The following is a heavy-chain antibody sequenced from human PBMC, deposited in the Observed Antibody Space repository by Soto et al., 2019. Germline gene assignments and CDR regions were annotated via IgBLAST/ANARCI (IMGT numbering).Heavy chain of an antibody. V-gene: IGHV5-10-1*01. CDR3: ARPRRYSEDYYYYYGMDV. CDR2: IDPSDSYT. CDR1: GYSFTSYW. J-gene: IGHJ6*02. Sequence: GESLKISCQGSGYSFTSYWISWVRQMPGKGLEWMGRIDPSDSYTNYSPSFQGHVTISADKSISTAYPQWSSLKASDTAMYYCARPRRYSEDYYYYYGMDVWGQGTTVTVSS. D-gene: IGHD5-12*01.